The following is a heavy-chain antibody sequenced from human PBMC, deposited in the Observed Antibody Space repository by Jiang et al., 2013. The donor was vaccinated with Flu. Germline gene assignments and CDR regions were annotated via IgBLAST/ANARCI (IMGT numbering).Heavy chain of an antibody. V-gene: IGHV1-3*04. CDR2: IHTGNGDT. CDR1: GYTLNTYA. CDR3: ARGTNYGDFEAGDAFDI. D-gene: IGHD4-17*01. J-gene: IGHJ3*02. Sequence: GAEVKKPGASVKLSCKASGYTLNTYAIHWVRQAPGQSLEWMGWIHTGNGDTRFPQKFQGRVTITRDTSANTAYMELSNVRSEDTGVYYCARGTNYGDFEAGDAFDIWGQGTVVTVSS.